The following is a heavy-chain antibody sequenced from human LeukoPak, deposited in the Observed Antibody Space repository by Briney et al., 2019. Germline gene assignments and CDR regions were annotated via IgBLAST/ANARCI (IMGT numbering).Heavy chain of an antibody. J-gene: IGHJ4*02. Sequence: GGSLRLSCAASGFTFSSYSMNWVRQAPGKGLEWVSSISSSSSYIYYADSVKGRFTISRDNAKNSLYLQMNSLRAEDTAVYYCARWGDEAYYDSSGCIDYWGQGTLVTVSS. V-gene: IGHV3-21*01. CDR2: ISSSSSYI. CDR3: ARWGDEAYYDSSGCIDY. D-gene: IGHD3-22*01. CDR1: GFTFSSYS.